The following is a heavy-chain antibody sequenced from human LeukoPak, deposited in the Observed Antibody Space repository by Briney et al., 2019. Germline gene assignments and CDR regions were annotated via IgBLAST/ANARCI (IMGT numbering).Heavy chain of an antibody. CDR1: AFTFSSYG. J-gene: IGHJ4*02. D-gene: IGHD3-10*01. V-gene: IGHV3-30*18. CDR2: ISYDGSNK. Sequence: PGGSLRLSCAASAFTFSSYGMHWVRQAPGKGLEWVAVISYDGSNKYYADSVKGRFTISRDNSKNTLYLQMNSLRAEDTAVYYCAKEYGSGSYYRAYFDYWGQGTLVTVSS. CDR3: AKEYGSGSYYRAYFDY.